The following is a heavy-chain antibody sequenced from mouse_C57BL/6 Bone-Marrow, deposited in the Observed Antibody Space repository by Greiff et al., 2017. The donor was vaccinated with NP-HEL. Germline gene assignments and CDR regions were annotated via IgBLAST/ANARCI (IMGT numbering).Heavy chain of an antibody. Sequence: EVKLVESGGGLVKPGGSLKLSCAASGFTFSSYAMSWVRQTPEKRLEWVATISDGGSYTYYPDNVKGRFTISRDNAKNNLYLQMSHLKSEDTAMYYCARAYGNYGYFDYWGQGTTLTVSS. CDR3: ARAYGNYGYFDY. D-gene: IGHD2-1*01. CDR2: ISDGGSYT. CDR1: GFTFSSYA. J-gene: IGHJ2*01. V-gene: IGHV5-4*03.